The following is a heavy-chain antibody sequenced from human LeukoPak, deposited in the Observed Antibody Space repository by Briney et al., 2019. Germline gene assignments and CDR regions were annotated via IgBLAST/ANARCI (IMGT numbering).Heavy chain of an antibody. V-gene: IGHV1-46*01. Sequence: ASVKVSCKASGYTCTSYDMHWVRQAPGQGLEWMGIVNPSGGSTSYAQKFPRTATMTRDTSTSTVYMELSSLRSEDTAVYYCATERSWCSGGSCPVWFDPWGQGTPVTVSS. D-gene: IGHD2-15*01. CDR3: ATERSWCSGGSCPVWFDP. J-gene: IGHJ5*02. CDR2: VNPSGGST. CDR1: GYTCTSYD.